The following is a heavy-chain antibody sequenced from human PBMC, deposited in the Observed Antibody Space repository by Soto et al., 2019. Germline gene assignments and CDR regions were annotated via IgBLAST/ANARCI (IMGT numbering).Heavy chain of an antibody. D-gene: IGHD3-10*01. CDR3: ARMYYYGSGEHNSFDP. J-gene: IGHJ5*02. Sequence: QVQLVESGGGLVKPGGSLRLSCAASGFTFSDYYMSWIRQAPGRGLEWISYISTSSIYTIYADSVKGRFTISRDNAKNSLYLQMNSLRAEDTAVYYCARMYYYGSGEHNSFDPWGQGTLVTISS. V-gene: IGHV3-11*05. CDR1: GFTFSDYY. CDR2: ISTSSIYT.